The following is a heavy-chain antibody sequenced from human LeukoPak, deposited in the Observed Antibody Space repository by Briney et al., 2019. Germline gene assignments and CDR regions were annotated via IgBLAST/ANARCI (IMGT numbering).Heavy chain of an antibody. CDR1: GFTFSRYW. CDR3: AKDFRIGYSAHFDY. Sequence: GGSLRLSCAASGFTFSRYWMHWVRQAPGKGLVWVSRINSDGSYTSYADFVKGRFSISRDNSKNTLYLQMDSLRGEDTAVYYCAKDFRIGYSAHFDYWGQGALVTVSS. D-gene: IGHD2-21*01. J-gene: IGHJ4*02. V-gene: IGHV3-74*01. CDR2: INSDGSYT.